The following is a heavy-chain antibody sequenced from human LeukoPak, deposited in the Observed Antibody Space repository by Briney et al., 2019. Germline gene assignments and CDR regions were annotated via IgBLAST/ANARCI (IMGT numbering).Heavy chain of an antibody. D-gene: IGHD1-14*01. Sequence: GGSLRLSCAASGFTFSNYAMNWLRQAPGKGLDPLSGLGGSGQPTYCADSVMGRFTISRDNSKSTLYLQMNSLRAEDTAVYYCAKDQALTPVAFHIWGQGTMVTVSS. J-gene: IGHJ3*02. CDR3: AKDQALTPVAFHI. V-gene: IGHV3-23*01. CDR2: LGGSGQPT. CDR1: GFTFSNYA.